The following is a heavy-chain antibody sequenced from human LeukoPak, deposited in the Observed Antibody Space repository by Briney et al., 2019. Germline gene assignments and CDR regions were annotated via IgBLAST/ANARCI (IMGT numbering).Heavy chain of an antibody. Sequence: PGGSLRLSCAASGFTFSDYWMHWVRQAPGKGLVWVSRIKSDGISTSYADSVKGRFTISRDNAKNTLYLQMNSLRAEDTAVYYCAKPRSGWTYYYYGMDVWGQGTTVTVSS. D-gene: IGHD6-19*01. V-gene: IGHV3-74*01. CDR3: AKPRSGWTYYYYGMDV. CDR2: IKSDGIST. CDR1: GFTFSDYW. J-gene: IGHJ6*02.